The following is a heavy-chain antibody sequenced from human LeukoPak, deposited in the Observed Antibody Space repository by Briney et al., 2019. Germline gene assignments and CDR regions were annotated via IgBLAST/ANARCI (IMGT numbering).Heavy chain of an antibody. D-gene: IGHD1-20*01. V-gene: IGHV1-18*01. Sequence: ASLKVSCKASGYTFISYGISWVRQAPGQGLEWMGWISAYNGNTNFAQEFQGRVTMTTDTSTSTASMELRSLRSDDTAVYYCARDQGIYNHRIIGSWGQGTLVTVSS. CDR2: ISAYNGNT. CDR1: GYTFISYG. CDR3: ARDQGIYNHRIIGS. J-gene: IGHJ4*02.